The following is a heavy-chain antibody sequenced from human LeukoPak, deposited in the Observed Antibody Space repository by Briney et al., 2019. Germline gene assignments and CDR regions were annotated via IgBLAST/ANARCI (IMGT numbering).Heavy chain of an antibody. D-gene: IGHD2-15*01. V-gene: IGHV1-46*01. CDR2: INPSGGNT. Sequence: GASVKVSCKSSGYTFTSYYMHWVRQAPGQGLEWMGIINPSGGNTSYAQKFQGRVTMTRDTSTSTAYMELRSLRSDDTAVYYCARVGYCSGGSCYGLRGFDYWGQGTLVTVSS. CDR3: ARVGYCSGGSCYGLRGFDY. J-gene: IGHJ4*02. CDR1: GYTFTSYY.